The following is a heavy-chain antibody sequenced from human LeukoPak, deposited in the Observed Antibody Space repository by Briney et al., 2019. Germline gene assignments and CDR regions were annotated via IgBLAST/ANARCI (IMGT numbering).Heavy chain of an antibody. Sequence: ASVKVSCKAAGRTFSSYTISWVRQALGQGLEWMGIINPSGGSTSYAQKFQGRVTMTRDTSTSTVYMELSSLRSEDTAVYYCARAATPYSSSIIGGPFDPWGQGTLVTVSS. CDR3: ARAATPYSSSIIGGPFDP. CDR1: GRTFSSYT. D-gene: IGHD6-6*01. CDR2: INPSGGST. J-gene: IGHJ5*02. V-gene: IGHV1-46*03.